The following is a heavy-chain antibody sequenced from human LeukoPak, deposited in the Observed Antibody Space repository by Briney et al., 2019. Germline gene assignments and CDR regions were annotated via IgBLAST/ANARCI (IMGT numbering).Heavy chain of an antibody. CDR3: ARVRMATITLDY. Sequence: SETLSLTCTVSGGSISSYYWSWIRQPPGKGLEWIGYIYYSGSTNYNLSLKSRVTMSADTSKNQFSLKLSSVTAADTAVYYCARVRMATITLDYWGQGTLVTVSS. CDR2: IYYSGST. D-gene: IGHD5-24*01. CDR1: GGSISSYY. J-gene: IGHJ4*02. V-gene: IGHV4-59*01.